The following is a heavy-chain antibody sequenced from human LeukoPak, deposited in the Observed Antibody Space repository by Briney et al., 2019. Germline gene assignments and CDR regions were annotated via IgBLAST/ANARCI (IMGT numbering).Heavy chain of an antibody. CDR1: GYTFTGYY. J-gene: IGHJ4*02. CDR2: INPNSGGT. V-gene: IGHV1-2*02. D-gene: IGHD3-22*01. CDR3: ARDAYYYDSSGYSYY. Sequence: ASVKVSCKASGYTFTGYYMHWVRQAPGQGLEWMGWINPNSGGTNYAQKFQGRVTMTRDTPISTAYMELSRLRSDDTAVYYCARDAYYYDSSGYSYYWGQGTLVTVSS.